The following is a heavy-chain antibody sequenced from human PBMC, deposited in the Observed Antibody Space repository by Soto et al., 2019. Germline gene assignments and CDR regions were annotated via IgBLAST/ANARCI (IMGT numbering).Heavy chain of an antibody. V-gene: IGHV4-30-4*01. Sequence: SETLSLTCTVSGASITSTDYYWSWIRQAPGKGLEWIGYVYYTGSTYYNPSLMSRLTISVDTSKNQFSLKLTSVTAAETAVYYCVRTAREGAVAPHWFDRWGQGTQVTVSS. J-gene: IGHJ5*02. CDR3: VRTAREGAVAPHWFDR. CDR2: VYYTGST. CDR1: GASITSTDYY. D-gene: IGHD2-21*02.